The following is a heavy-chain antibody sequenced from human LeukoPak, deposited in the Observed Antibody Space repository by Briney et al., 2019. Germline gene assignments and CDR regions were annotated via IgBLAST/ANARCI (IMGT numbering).Heavy chain of an antibody. D-gene: IGHD6-6*01. CDR3: ARPRIAARRFDAFDI. Sequence: GGSLRLSXAASGFTFSSYSMNWVRQAPGKGLEWVSSISSSSYIYYADSVKGRFTISRDNAKNSLYLQMNSLRAEDTAVYYCARPRIAARRFDAFDIWGQGTMVTVSS. CDR1: GFTFSSYS. J-gene: IGHJ3*02. V-gene: IGHV3-21*01. CDR2: ISSSSYI.